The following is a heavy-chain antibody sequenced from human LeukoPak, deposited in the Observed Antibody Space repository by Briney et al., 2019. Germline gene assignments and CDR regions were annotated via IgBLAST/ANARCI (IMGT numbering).Heavy chain of an antibody. D-gene: IGHD4-23*01. Sequence: SETLSLTCTVSGGSISGSRSYWGWIRQPPGKGLEWIGSVFHSGTTYYNPSLKSRFTISVDTSKNQFSLKLSSVTAADTAVYYCARRDYSGDNPVLDYWGQGTLVTVSS. CDR2: VFHSGTT. CDR3: ARRDYSGDNPVLDY. V-gene: IGHV4-39*01. CDR1: GGSISGSRSY. J-gene: IGHJ4*02.